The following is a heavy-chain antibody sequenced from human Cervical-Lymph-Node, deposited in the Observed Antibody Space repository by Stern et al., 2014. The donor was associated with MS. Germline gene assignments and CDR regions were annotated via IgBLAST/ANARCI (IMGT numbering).Heavy chain of an antibody. J-gene: IGHJ4*02. V-gene: IGHV5-51*01. CDR2: IYPGHSEA. CDR1: GYKFSIYW. D-gene: IGHD1-14*01. Sequence: MQLVQSGAELIRPGESLKISCKGSGYKFSIYWIAWVRQMPGKGLEWMGIIYPGHSEARYSPSFQGQVTMTADKSTSPAYLQWSSLNASDTAMYFCARQTTAWASDVWGQGTLVTVSS. CDR3: ARQTTAWASDV.